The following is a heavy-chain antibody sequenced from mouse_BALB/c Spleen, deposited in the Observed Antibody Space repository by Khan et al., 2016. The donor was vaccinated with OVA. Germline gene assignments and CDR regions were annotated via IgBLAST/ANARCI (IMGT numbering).Heavy chain of an antibody. CDR3: VRGLFDV. J-gene: IGHJ1*01. CDR1: GYTFTDYY. V-gene: IGHV1-26*01. Sequence: EVQLQQSGPELVKPGASVKMSCKASGYTFTDYYMKWLKQSHGKSLEWIGDINPDNGDTFYNQKFKDKATLTVNKSSSTAHMQLNGLTSEDSSVDYCVRGLFDVWGAGTTVTVSA. CDR2: INPDNGDT.